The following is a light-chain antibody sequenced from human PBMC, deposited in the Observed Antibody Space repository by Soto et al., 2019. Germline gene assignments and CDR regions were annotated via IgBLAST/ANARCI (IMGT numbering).Light chain of an antibody. Sequence: DIQMTQSPSSLSASVGDRVTITCRASHSISNYLNWYQQKPGKAPKLLIYAASSLQSGVPSRFSGSGSGTDFTLTINGLQPEDFATYSCQQSYSSPWTFGQGTKVEI. CDR1: HSISNY. J-gene: IGKJ1*01. CDR2: AAS. V-gene: IGKV1-39*01. CDR3: QQSYSSPWT.